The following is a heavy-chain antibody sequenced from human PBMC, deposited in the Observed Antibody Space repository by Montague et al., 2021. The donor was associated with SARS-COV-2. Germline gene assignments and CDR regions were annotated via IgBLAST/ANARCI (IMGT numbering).Heavy chain of an antibody. J-gene: IGHJ4*02. Sequence: TLSLTCTVSGGSISSGSYYWSWIRQPAGKGLEWIGRIYTSGSTNYNPSLKSRVTISVDTSKNQFSLKLSSVTAADTAVYYCARLVRWGWIATEYYLDYWGQGTLVTVSS. CDR3: ARLVRWGWIATEYYLDY. CDR2: IYTSGST. D-gene: IGHD6-25*01. CDR1: GGSISSGSYY. V-gene: IGHV4-61*02.